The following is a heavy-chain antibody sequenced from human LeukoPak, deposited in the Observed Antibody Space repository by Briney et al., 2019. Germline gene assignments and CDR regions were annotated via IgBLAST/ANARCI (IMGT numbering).Heavy chain of an antibody. D-gene: IGHD3-3*01. CDR2: INHSGST. CDR1: GGSFSGYY. Sequence: PSDTLSLTCAVYGGSFSGYYWSWIRQPPGKGLEWIGEINHSGSTNYNPSLKSRVTISVDTSKNQFSLKLSSVTAADTAVYYCARARPGLRSRYYYGMDVWGQGTTVTVSS. V-gene: IGHV4-34*01. J-gene: IGHJ6*02. CDR3: ARARPGLRSRYYYGMDV.